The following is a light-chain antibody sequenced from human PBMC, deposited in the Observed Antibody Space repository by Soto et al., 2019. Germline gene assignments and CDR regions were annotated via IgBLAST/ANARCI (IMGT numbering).Light chain of an antibody. CDR2: DAS. V-gene: IGKV3-11*01. Sequence: EIVLTQSPATLSLSPGERATLSCRASQSVSSYLAWYQQKPGQAPRLLIYDASNRATGIPARFSGSGSGTDFTLTISSLEPEDFAVYYCPQRSNWPPITFGPGTRLEIK. CDR1: QSVSSY. J-gene: IGKJ5*01. CDR3: PQRSNWPPIT.